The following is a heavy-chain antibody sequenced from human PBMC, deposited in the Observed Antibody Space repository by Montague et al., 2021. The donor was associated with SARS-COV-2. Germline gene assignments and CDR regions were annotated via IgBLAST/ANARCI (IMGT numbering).Heavy chain of an antibody. D-gene: IGHD6-19*01. CDR3: AKDLEHWLVGRDYFDY. V-gene: IGHV3-23*01. CDR1: GFTFSTYA. J-gene: IGHJ4*02. Sequence: SLRLSCAASGFTFSTYAMSWVRQAPGKGLEWVSTVSSIGGSTFYADSVKGRFTVSRDNSKNTLYLQMNSLRAEDTAVYYCAKDLEHWLVGRDYFDYWGQGTLVTVSS. CDR2: VSSIGGST.